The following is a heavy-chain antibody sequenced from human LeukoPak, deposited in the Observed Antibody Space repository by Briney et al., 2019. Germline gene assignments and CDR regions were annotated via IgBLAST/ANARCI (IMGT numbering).Heavy chain of an antibody. D-gene: IGHD5-24*01. J-gene: IGHJ4*02. Sequence: SETLSLTCTVSGGSLSSSSYYWGWIRQPPGKGLEWIGSIYYSGSTYYNPSFKSRVTISVDTSKNQFSLKLSSVTAADTAVYYCARDGYNPIDYWGQGTLVTVSS. CDR2: IYYSGST. V-gene: IGHV4-39*02. CDR3: ARDGYNPIDY. CDR1: GGSLSSSSYY.